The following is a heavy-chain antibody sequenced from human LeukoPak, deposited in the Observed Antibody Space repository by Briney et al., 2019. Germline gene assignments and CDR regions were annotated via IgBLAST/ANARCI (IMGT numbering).Heavy chain of an antibody. CDR1: GFTFSSYT. Sequence: GGSLRLSCAASGFTFSSYTMSWVRQAPGKGLGWVSAISGSGDSTYYADSVKGRFTISRDNSKNALFLQMNSLRAEDTAVYYCARGVIAAAGFFDFWGQGALVTVSS. V-gene: IGHV3-23*01. CDR2: ISGSGDST. CDR3: ARGVIAAAGFFDF. J-gene: IGHJ4*02. D-gene: IGHD6-13*01.